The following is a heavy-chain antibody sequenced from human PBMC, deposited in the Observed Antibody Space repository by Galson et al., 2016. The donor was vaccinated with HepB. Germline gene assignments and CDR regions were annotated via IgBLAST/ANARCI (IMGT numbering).Heavy chain of an antibody. Sequence: SLRLSCAGSGFTFSNHYMHWVRQAPGKGLVWVSRINSDGSNANYADSVKGRFTISRDNARNTLYLHVNSLRAEDAAVYYCARENGDYLFIDYWDQGTLVTVSS. J-gene: IGHJ4*02. CDR3: ARENGDYLFIDY. V-gene: IGHV3-74*01. CDR1: GFTFSNHY. CDR2: INSDGSNA. D-gene: IGHD4-17*01.